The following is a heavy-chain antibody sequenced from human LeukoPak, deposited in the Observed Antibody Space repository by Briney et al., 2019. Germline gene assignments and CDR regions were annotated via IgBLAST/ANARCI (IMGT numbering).Heavy chain of an antibody. Sequence: SETLSLTCAVYGGSFSGYYWSWIRQPPGKGLEWIGEINHSGSTNYNPSLKSRVNISVDKSKNPFSLKLSSVPPADTAVYYCASRPRGYSYGYSLLRFDLWGQGTLVTVSS. D-gene: IGHD5-18*01. J-gene: IGHJ5*02. CDR1: GGSFSGYY. CDR3: ASRPRGYSYGYSLLRFDL. CDR2: INHSGST. V-gene: IGHV4-34*01.